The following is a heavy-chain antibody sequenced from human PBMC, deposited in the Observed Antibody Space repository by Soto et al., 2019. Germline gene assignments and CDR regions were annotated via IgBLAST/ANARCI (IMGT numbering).Heavy chain of an antibody. CDR3: ARDKITGLFDY. CDR1: GGSISSGGYS. Sequence: SETLSLTCAVSGGSISSGGYSWSWIRQPPGKGLEWIGYIYHSGSTYYNPSLKSRVTMSADTSKNQFSLKLTSVTAADAAVYYCARDKITGLFDYWGQGTLVTVSS. J-gene: IGHJ4*02. V-gene: IGHV4-30-2*01. CDR2: IYHSGST. D-gene: IGHD2-8*02.